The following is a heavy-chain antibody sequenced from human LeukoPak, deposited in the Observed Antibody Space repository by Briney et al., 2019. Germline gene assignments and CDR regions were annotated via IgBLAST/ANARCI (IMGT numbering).Heavy chain of an antibody. Sequence: PGGSLRLSCAASGLTFSSHWMHWVRQAPGKGLVWVSRITNDGSSTTYADSVKGRFTISRENARNSLYLQMNSLRAEDTAMYYCARQMQSHGNFDSWGQGTLVTVSS. CDR2: ITNDGSST. V-gene: IGHV3-74*01. J-gene: IGHJ4*02. CDR3: ARQMQSHGNFDS. D-gene: IGHD1-26*01. CDR1: GLTFSSHW.